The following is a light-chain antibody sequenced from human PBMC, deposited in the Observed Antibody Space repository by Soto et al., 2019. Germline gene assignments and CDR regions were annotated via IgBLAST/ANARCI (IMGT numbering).Light chain of an antibody. CDR3: SSFTSNRIYV. CDR2: GVS. CDR1: RSDIGSYNY. J-gene: IGLJ1*01. Sequence: QSALTQPASVSGSPGQSITISCSGTRSDIGSYNYVAWYQQFPGKTPKILIYGVSNRPSGVSSRFSGSKSGNTASLTISGLQPEDEADYYCSSFTSNRIYVFGPGTKLTVL. V-gene: IGLV2-14*01.